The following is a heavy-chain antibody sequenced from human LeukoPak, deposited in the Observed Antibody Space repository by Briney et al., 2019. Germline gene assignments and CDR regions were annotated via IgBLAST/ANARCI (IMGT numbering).Heavy chain of an antibody. J-gene: IGHJ6*03. V-gene: IGHV4-34*01. D-gene: IGHD6-13*01. Sequence: SETLSLTCAVYGGSFSGSYWSWIRQPPGKGLEWIGEINHSGSNNFNPSLKSRVTISVDTSKNQFSLKLSSVTAADTAVYYCARGLGQPYYYYYYMDVWGKGTTVTVSS. CDR1: GGSFSGSY. CDR2: INHSGSN. CDR3: ARGLGQPYYYYYYMDV.